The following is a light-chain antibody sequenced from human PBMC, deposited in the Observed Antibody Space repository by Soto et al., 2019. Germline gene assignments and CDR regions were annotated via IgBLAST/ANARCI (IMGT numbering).Light chain of an antibody. CDR1: QSISRD. J-gene: IGKJ1*01. V-gene: IGKV1-13*02. CDR2: DAS. CDR3: QQYDTNPKT. Sequence: IQMTQSPFSLSASVGDRVTITCRASQSISRDLNWYQQKPGKAPNLLIYDASTLESGVPSRFSGSGSGTEFSLTISRLQPEDFATYYCQQYDTNPKTFGQGTKVDIK.